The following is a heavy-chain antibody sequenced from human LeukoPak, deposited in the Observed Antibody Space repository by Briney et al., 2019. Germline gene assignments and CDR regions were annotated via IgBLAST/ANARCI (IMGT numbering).Heavy chain of an antibody. D-gene: IGHD5-18*01. Sequence: SETLSLTCTVSGGSISSSSYYWGWIRQPPGKGLEWIGSLYYSGSTYYNPSLKSRVTISVDTSKNQFSLKLSSVTAADTAMYYCARVPGGYSYGPLDYWGQGTLVTVSS. CDR1: GGSISSSSYY. CDR2: LYYSGST. J-gene: IGHJ4*02. V-gene: IGHV4-39*07. CDR3: ARVPGGYSYGPLDY.